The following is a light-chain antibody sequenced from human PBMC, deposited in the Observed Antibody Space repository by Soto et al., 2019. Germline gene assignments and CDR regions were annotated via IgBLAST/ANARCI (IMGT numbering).Light chain of an antibody. CDR2: RDN. CDR1: SSNIGSNP. Sequence: QSVLTQPPTASGTPWQRVTISCSGSSSNIGSNPVQWYLQLPGTAPKLLIYRDNERPSGVPDRFSGSKSGTSASLAISGLHSEDEGDYHCATWDDGLYGPVFGGGTKLTVL. J-gene: IGLJ3*02. V-gene: IGLV1-44*01. CDR3: ATWDDGLYGPV.